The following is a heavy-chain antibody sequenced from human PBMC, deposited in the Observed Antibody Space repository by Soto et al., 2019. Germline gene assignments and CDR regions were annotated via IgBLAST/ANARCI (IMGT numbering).Heavy chain of an antibody. J-gene: IGHJ3*02. CDR1: GYTFTSYG. Sequence: ASVKVSCKASGYTFTSYGISWVRQAPGQGLEWMGWISAYNGNTNYAQKLQGRVTMTTDTSTSTAYMELRNLRSDDTAVYYCASHYYDSSGYPTPNDAFDIWGQGTXVTGS. CDR2: ISAYNGNT. CDR3: ASHYYDSSGYPTPNDAFDI. D-gene: IGHD3-22*01. V-gene: IGHV1-18*01.